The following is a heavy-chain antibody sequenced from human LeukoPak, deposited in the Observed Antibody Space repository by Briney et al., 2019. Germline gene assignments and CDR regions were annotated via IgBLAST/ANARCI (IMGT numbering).Heavy chain of an antibody. CDR1: GFTFSNYW. V-gene: IGHV3-7*01. CDR2: IKPDGGEK. D-gene: IGHD6-13*01. J-gene: IGHJ4*02. Sequence: GGSLRLSCAASGFTFSNYWMTWVRQAPGKGLEWVANIKPDGGEKYYVDSVKGRFTISRDNAKNSLFLQMNSLRAEDTAVYFCASGYSSSWATFDYWGRGTLVTVSS. CDR3: ASGYSSSWATFDY.